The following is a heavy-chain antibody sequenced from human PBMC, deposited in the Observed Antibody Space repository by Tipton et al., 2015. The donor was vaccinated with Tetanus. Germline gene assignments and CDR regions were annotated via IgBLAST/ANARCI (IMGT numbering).Heavy chain of an antibody. V-gene: IGHV3-33*01. CDR3: AREADCSGGSCFSGDFDN. D-gene: IGHD2-15*01. CDR1: GFIFSSYG. Sequence: SLRLSCAASGFIFSSYGIHWVRQAPGEGLEWVAVSWYDGTDKYYADSVKGRFTISRDNSKNTLYLQMNSLRAEDTAVYYRAREADCSGGSCFSGDFDNWGQGTQVTVSS. CDR2: SWYDGTDK. J-gene: IGHJ4*02.